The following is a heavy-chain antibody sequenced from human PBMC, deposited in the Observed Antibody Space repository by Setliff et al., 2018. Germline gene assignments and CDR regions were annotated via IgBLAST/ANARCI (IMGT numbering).Heavy chain of an antibody. J-gene: IGHJ4*02. V-gene: IGHV5-51*01. CDR2: IYPGDSDT. CDR1: GYIFTNYW. CDR3: VRHFRSWYFDY. Sequence: PGESLKISCKDSGYIFTNYWIGWVRQMPGKGLEWMGIIYPGDSDTRYSPSFQGQVTISADKSITTAYLQWSSLKASDTAMYYCVRHFRSWYFDYWGQGALVTVSS. D-gene: IGHD6-13*01.